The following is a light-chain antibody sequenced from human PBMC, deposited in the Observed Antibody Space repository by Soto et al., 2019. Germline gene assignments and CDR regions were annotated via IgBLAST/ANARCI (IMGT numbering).Light chain of an antibody. CDR2: DAS. J-gene: IGKJ1*01. CDR1: QGIGST. CDR3: QHYGGSSWT. V-gene: IGKV3-15*01. Sequence: EIVMTQSPATLSVSPGEGATLSCRASQGIGSTLAWYQHKPGQTPRLLIYDASTRATGVPARFSGSGSGTDFTLTISRLDPDDFAVYYCQHYGGSSWTFGQGTKVDIK.